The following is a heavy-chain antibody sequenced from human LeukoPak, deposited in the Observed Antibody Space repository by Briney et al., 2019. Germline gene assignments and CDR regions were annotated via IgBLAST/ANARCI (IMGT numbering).Heavy chain of an antibody. CDR2: IIPIFGTA. J-gene: IGHJ4*02. CDR3: ARGRRHGDYERRYYFGY. D-gene: IGHD4-17*01. Sequence: SVKVSCKASGGTFSSYAISWVRQAPGQGLEWMGRIIPIFGTANYAQKFQGRVTITTDESTSTAYMELSSLRSEDTAVYYCARGRRHGDYERRYYFGYWGQGTLVTVSS. V-gene: IGHV1-69*05. CDR1: GGTFSSYA.